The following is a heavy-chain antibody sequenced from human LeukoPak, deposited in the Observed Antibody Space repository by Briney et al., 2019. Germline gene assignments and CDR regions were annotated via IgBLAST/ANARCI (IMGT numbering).Heavy chain of an antibody. CDR2: ISGSGGST. V-gene: IGHV3-23*01. CDR1: GFTFSSYA. Sequence: GGSPRLSCAASGFTFSSYAMSWVRQAPGKGLEWVSAISGSGGSTYYADSVKGRFTISRDNSKNTLYLQMNSLRAEDTAVYYCTSGVAGNFDYWGQGTLVTVSS. CDR3: TSGVAGNFDY. J-gene: IGHJ4*02. D-gene: IGHD6-19*01.